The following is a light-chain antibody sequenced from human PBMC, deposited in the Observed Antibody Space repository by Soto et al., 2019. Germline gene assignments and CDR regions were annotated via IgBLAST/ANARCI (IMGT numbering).Light chain of an antibody. J-gene: IGLJ1*01. Sequence: QSVLTQPASVSGSPGQSITISCTGTSSDIGGYNSVSWYQQHPRKAPELMIYEVTNRPSGISNRFSGSKSGNTASLTISGLQAEDEADYYCSSYTRGNTYVFGTGTKVTVL. CDR2: EVT. V-gene: IGLV2-14*01. CDR3: SSYTRGNTYV. CDR1: SSDIGGYNS.